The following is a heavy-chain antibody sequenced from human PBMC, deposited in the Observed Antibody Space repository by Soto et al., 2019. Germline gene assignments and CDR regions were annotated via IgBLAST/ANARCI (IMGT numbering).Heavy chain of an antibody. Sequence: PSETLSLTCTVSGASISRYYWSWIRQSPGKGLEWIGYIYYSGSTNYNPSLKSRVTISVDTSKNQFSLKLSSVTAADTAVYYCARLLYGSGSWFDPWGQGTLVTVS. CDR3: ARLLYGSGSWFDP. CDR1: GASISRYY. J-gene: IGHJ5*02. CDR2: IYYSGST. V-gene: IGHV4-59*08. D-gene: IGHD3-10*01.